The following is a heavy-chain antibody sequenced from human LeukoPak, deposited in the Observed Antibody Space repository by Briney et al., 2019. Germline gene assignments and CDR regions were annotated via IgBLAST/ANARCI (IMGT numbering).Heavy chain of an antibody. V-gene: IGHV4-4*07. CDR2: IYTSGST. Sequence: SETLSLTCTVSGGSISSYYWSWIRQPAGKGLEWIGRIYTSGSTNYNPSLKSRVTTSVDTSKNQFSLKLSSVTAADTAVYYCARYYYDSSGYYYFDYWGQGTLVTVSS. J-gene: IGHJ4*02. CDR3: ARYYYDSSGYYYFDY. CDR1: GGSISSYY. D-gene: IGHD3-22*01.